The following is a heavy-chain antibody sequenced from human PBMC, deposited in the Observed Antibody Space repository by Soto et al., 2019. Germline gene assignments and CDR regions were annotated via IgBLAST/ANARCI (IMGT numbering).Heavy chain of an antibody. CDR3: ARDLVAAAGKGYYHYGMAV. CDR1: GGSISRSRW. D-gene: IGHD6-13*01. Sequence: ASETLSLTCAVSGGSISRSRWWSWVRQPPGKGLEWIGEIYHSGSTNYNPSLKSRVTISVDKSKNQFSLKLSSVTAADTAVYYCARDLVAAAGKGYYHYGMAVWGQAPTVT. V-gene: IGHV4-4*02. J-gene: IGHJ6*02. CDR2: IYHSGST.